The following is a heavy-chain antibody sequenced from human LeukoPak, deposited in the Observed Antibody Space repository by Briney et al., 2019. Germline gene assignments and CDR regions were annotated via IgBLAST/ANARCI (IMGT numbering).Heavy chain of an antibody. J-gene: IGHJ4*02. V-gene: IGHV4-30-4*01. Sequence: SETLSLTCTVSGGSISSGDYYWSWIRQPPGKGLEWIGYIYYSGSTYYNPSLKSRVTISVDTSKNQFSLKLSSVTAADTAVYYCARGSRGYSYGYDYWGQGTLVTVSS. CDR3: ARGSRGYSYGYDY. D-gene: IGHD5-18*01. CDR2: IYYSGST. CDR1: GGSISSGDYY.